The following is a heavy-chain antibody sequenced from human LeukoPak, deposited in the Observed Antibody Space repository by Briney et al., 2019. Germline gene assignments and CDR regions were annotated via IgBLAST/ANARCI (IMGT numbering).Heavy chain of an antibody. CDR2: INHSGST. V-gene: IGHV4-34*01. D-gene: IGHD1-1*01. J-gene: IGHJ6*03. Sequence: PSETLSLTCAVYGGSFSGYYWSWIRQPPGKGLEWIGEINHSGSTNYNPSLKSRVTISVDTSKNQFSLKLSSVTAADTAVYYCARSTPGYYYYYYYKDVWGKGTTVTVSS. CDR1: GGSFSGYY. CDR3: ARSTPGYYYYYYYKDV.